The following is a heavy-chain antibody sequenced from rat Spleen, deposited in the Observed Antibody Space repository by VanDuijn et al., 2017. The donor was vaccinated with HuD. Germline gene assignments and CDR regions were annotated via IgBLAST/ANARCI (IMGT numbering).Heavy chain of an antibody. CDR3: ARHGYNSDFDY. D-gene: IGHD1-9*01. V-gene: IGHV5-29*01. J-gene: IGHJ2*01. CDR1: GFTFTDYY. Sequence: EVQLVESDGGLVQPGRSLKLSCAASGFTFTDYYMAWVRQAPTKGLEWVATISSDGRRNHYRDYVKGRFTISRDNAKSSLYLQMDSLRSADTATYYCARHGYNSDFDYWGQVVMVTVSS. CDR2: ISSDGRRN.